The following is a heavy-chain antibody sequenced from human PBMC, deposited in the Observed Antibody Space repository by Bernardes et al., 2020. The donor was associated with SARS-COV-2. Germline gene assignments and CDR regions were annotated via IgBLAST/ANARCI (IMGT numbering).Heavy chain of an antibody. V-gene: IGHV4-39*01. CDR1: GGSISSSSYY. Sequence: SETLSLTCTVSGGSISSSSYYWGWIRQPPGKGLEWIGSIYYSGSTYYNPSLKSRVTISVDTSKNQFSLKLSSVTAADTAVYYCARSSVLWFGEGYYYYYGMDVWGQGTTVTVSS. J-gene: IGHJ6*02. CDR3: ARSSVLWFGEGYYYYYGMDV. CDR2: IYYSGST. D-gene: IGHD3-10*01.